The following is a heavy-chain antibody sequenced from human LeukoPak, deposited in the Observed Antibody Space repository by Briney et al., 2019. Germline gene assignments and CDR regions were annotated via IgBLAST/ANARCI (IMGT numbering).Heavy chain of an antibody. CDR1: GGSISSGSYY. CDR2: IYTSGST. J-gene: IGHJ4*02. CDR3: ARCGGPDYGDFYYFDY. V-gene: IGHV4-61*02. D-gene: IGHD4-17*01. Sequence: PSETLSLTCTVSGGSISSGSYYWSWIRQPAGKGLEWIGRIYTSGSTNYNPSLKSRVTISVDTSKSQFSLKLSSVTAADTAVYYCARCGGPDYGDFYYFDYWGQGTLVTVSS.